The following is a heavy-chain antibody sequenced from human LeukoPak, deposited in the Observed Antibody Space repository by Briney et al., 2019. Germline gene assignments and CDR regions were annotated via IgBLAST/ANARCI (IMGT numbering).Heavy chain of an antibody. CDR1: GGSISSYY. CDR2: IYYSGST. CDR3: ARVSRPMLSGYYTGWNYYYGMDV. D-gene: IGHD3-3*01. J-gene: IGHJ6*02. Sequence: SETLSLTCTVSGGSISSYYWSWIRQPPGKGLEWIGYIYYSGSTNYNPSLKSRVTISVDTSKNQFSLKLSSVTAADTAVYYCARVSRPMLSGYYTGWNYYYGMDVWGQGTTVTVSS. V-gene: IGHV4-59*01.